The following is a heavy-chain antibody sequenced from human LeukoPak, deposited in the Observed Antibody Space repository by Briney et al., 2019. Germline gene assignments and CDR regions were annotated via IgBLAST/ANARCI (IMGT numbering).Heavy chain of an antibody. D-gene: IGHD6-19*01. CDR1: GFTFSSYE. CDR3: ARDYSSGWYVNWFDP. J-gene: IGHJ5*02. Sequence: GGSLRLSCAASGFTFSSYEMNWVRQAPGKGLEWVSYISSSSSTIYYADSVKGRFTISRDNAKNSLYLQMNSLRAEDTAVYYCARDYSSGWYVNWFDPWGQGTLVTVSS. V-gene: IGHV3-48*01. CDR2: ISSSSSTI.